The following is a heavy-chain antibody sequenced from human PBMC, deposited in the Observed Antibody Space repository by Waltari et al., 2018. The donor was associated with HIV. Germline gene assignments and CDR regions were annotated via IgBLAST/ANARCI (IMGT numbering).Heavy chain of an antibody. CDR1: GYTLTNYA. D-gene: IGHD1-26*01. Sequence: QVQLVQSGAEVKKPGASVKVSCKASGYTLTNYAIHWVRQAPGQRLEWMGWSKAGNGDTKDSQEFQGRVTITRDTSASTADMELSSLRSEDMAVYYCARGRGSYSLDYWGQGTLVTVAS. J-gene: IGHJ4*02. CDR3: ARGRGSYSLDY. V-gene: IGHV1-3*02. CDR2: SKAGNGDT.